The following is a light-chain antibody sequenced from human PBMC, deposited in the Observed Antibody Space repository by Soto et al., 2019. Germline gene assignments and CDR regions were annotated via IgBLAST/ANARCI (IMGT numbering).Light chain of an antibody. Sequence: SVPTPPPSVSAAPGQRVTISPPGSSSNIGAGYDVNWYKQLIGTAPKLLIYGNSNRPSGVPDRFSGSKHGTSAPLAITGLQAEDEGNYYSQSNEISPCGDVFG. CDR3: QSNEISPCGDV. CDR2: GNS. J-gene: IGLJ6*01. CDR1: SSNIGAGYD. V-gene: IGLV1-40*01.